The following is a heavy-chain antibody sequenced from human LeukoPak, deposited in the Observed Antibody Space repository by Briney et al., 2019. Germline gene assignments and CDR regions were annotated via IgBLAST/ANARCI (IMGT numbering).Heavy chain of an antibody. Sequence: APVKVSCTASGGTFSSYAISWVRQAPGQGLEWMGGIIPIFGTANYAQKFQGRVTITADESTSTAYMELSSLRSEDTAVYYCARDPKYYDSSPGAFDIWGQGTMVTVSS. CDR2: IIPIFGTA. CDR1: GGTFSSYA. V-gene: IGHV1-69*13. J-gene: IGHJ3*02. D-gene: IGHD3-22*01. CDR3: ARDPKYYDSSPGAFDI.